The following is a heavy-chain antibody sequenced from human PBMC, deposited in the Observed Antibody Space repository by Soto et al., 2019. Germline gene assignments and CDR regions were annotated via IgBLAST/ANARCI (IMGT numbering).Heavy chain of an antibody. J-gene: IGHJ6*02. Sequence: SETLSLTCTVSGCSISSGGYYWSWIRQHPGKGLEWIGYIYYSGSTYYNPSLKSRVTISVDTSKNQFSLKLSSVTAADTAVYYCATHPTMVRGVTLYGMDVWGQGTTVT. D-gene: IGHD3-10*01. CDR3: ATHPTMVRGVTLYGMDV. CDR2: IYYSGST. V-gene: IGHV4-31*03. CDR1: GCSISSGGYY.